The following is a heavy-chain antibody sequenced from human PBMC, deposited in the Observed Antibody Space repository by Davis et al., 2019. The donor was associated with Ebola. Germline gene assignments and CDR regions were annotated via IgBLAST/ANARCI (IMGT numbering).Heavy chain of an antibody. Sequence: GESLKISCTGSGYSFTNYWIGWVRQVPGRGLEWMGIIHPGDPDIHPDDPDIRYNPSFQGQVTISVDKSINTAYLQWRRLKASDTAMYYCARRGDGYKIDYWGQGTLVTVSS. CDR2: IHPGDPDIHPDDPDI. D-gene: IGHD5-24*01. J-gene: IGHJ4*02. CDR3: ARRGDGYKIDY. V-gene: IGHV5-51*01. CDR1: GYSFTNYW.